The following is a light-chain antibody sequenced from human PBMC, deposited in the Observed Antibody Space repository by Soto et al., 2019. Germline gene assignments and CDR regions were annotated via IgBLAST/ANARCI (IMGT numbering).Light chain of an antibody. J-gene: IGKJ1*01. CDR1: QSVSSSY. CDR3: QQYGSSLWT. CDR2: GAS. V-gene: IGKV3-20*01. Sequence: EFVLTQSPGTLSLYPGERATLSCRASQSVSSSYLAWYQQKPGQAPRLLIYGASSRATGIPDRFSGSGSGTDFTLTISRLEPEDFAVYYCQQYGSSLWTFGQGTKVEIK.